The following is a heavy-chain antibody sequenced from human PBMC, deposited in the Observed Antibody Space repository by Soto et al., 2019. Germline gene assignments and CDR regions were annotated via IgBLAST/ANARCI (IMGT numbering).Heavy chain of an antibody. J-gene: IGHJ5*02. D-gene: IGHD2-2*01. CDR2: IYPGDSDT. CDR3: ARRYCSSASCTRGGWFDP. V-gene: IGHV5-51*01. CDR1: GYSFTSYW. Sequence: PGESLKISCKGSGYSFTSYWIGWVRQMPGKGLEWMGIIYPGDSDTRYSPSFQGQVTISADKSISTAYLRWSSLKASDTAMYYCARRYCSSASCTRGGWFDPWGQGTLVTVSS.